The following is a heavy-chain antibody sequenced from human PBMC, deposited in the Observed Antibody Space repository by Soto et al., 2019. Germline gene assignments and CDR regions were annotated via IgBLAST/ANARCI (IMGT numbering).Heavy chain of an antibody. D-gene: IGHD1-26*01. Sequence: SETLSLTCSVSGASVSSSSYYWVWVRQPPGKGLEWIGTIYYTGRTSYSPSLKSRVTISVDTSKTQFSLNLNSVTAADTAVYYCAGRRAGDYYFDYWGQGTLVTVSS. CDR2: IYYTGRT. CDR1: GASVSSSSYY. V-gene: IGHV4-39*01. CDR3: AGRRAGDYYFDY. J-gene: IGHJ4*02.